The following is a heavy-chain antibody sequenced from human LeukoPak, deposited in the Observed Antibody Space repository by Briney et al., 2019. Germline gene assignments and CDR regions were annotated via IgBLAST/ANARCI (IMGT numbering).Heavy chain of an antibody. CDR3: ARGVDRRRNWRVFDY. CDR2: IYSSGSN. CDR1: GGSISGYF. D-gene: IGHD1-1*01. J-gene: IGHJ4*02. V-gene: IGHV4-4*07. Sequence: SETLSLTCTVSGGSISGYFWTWIRQPAGKGLEWIGRIYSSGSNNYNPSLKSRVTMSLDTSKNHFSLNLTSVTAADTAVYYCARGVDRRRNWRVFDYWGQGTLVTVSS.